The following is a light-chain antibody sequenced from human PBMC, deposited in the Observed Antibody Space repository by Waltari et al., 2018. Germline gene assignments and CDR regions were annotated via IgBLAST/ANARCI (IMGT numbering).Light chain of an antibody. CDR2: DVN. J-gene: IGLJ3*02. V-gene: IGLV2-23*02. CDR3: CSYAGSAISV. Sequence: QSALTQTATVSGSPGQSITISCTGTSSDVGSYNLVSWSQQHPGKAPTLIIYDVNKRPSVVSSRFSGSKSGNTASLTISGLQAADEADYYCCSYAGSAISVFGGGTRLTVL. CDR1: SSDVGSYNL.